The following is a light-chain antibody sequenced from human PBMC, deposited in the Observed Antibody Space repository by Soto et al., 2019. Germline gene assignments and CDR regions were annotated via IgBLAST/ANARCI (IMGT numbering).Light chain of an antibody. J-gene: IGKJ5*01. CDR3: QQLNSYPRGT. CDR2: AAS. V-gene: IGKV1-9*01. Sequence: DIQLTQSPSFLSASVGDRVTITWRARQGISSYLAWYQQKPGKAPKLLIYAASTLQSGVPSRFSGSGSGTEFTLTISSLQPEDFATYHCQQLNSYPRGTFGQATRLEIK. CDR1: QGISSY.